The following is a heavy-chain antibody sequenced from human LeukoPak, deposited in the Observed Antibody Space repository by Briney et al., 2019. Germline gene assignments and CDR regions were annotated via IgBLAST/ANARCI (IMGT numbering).Heavy chain of an antibody. Sequence: GGSLRLSCAASGFTFSSYGMHWVRQAPGKGLEWVSSISSSSSYIYYADSVKGRFTISRDNAKNSLYLQMNSLRAEDTAVYYCARVYGTYYDFWSGYPYDYWGQGTLVTVSS. D-gene: IGHD3-3*01. CDR2: ISSSSSYI. V-gene: IGHV3-21*01. CDR3: ARVYGTYYDFWSGYPYDY. J-gene: IGHJ4*02. CDR1: GFTFSSYG.